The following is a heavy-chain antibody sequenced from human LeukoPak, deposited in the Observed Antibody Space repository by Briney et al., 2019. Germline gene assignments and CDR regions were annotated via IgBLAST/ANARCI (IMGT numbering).Heavy chain of an antibody. Sequence: GASVKVSCKASGYTFTSYGISWVRQAPGQGLEWMGWISAYNGNTNYAQKLQGRVTMTTDTSTSTAYMELRSLRSGDTAVYYRARLYYYDSSGYYDYWGQGTLVTVSS. CDR3: ARLYYYDSSGYYDY. D-gene: IGHD3-22*01. CDR1: GYTFTSYG. V-gene: IGHV1-18*01. J-gene: IGHJ4*02. CDR2: ISAYNGNT.